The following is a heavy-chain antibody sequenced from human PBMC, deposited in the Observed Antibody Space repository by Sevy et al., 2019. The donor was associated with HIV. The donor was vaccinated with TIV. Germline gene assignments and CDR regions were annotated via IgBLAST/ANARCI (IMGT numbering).Heavy chain of an antibody. Sequence: GGSLRLSCAASGFTFSSFPMHWVRQAPGKGLEWVALISYDGSNKYYADSVKGRFTISRDDSKNTLYLQMNSLRAEDTVVYYCAREEGGYSYGKGYFDYWAQGTLVTVSS. D-gene: IGHD5-18*01. V-gene: IGHV3-30-3*01. CDR3: AREEGGYSYGKGYFDY. CDR2: ISYDGSNK. CDR1: GFTFSSFP. J-gene: IGHJ4*02.